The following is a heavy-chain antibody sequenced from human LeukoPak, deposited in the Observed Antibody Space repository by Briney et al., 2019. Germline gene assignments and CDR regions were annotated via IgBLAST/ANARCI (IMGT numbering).Heavy chain of an antibody. Sequence: ASVKVSCKASGYTFTSYGISWVRQAPGQGLEWMGWISAYNGNTNYAQKLQGRVTMTTDTSTSTAYMELRSLRSDDTAVYYCARELQLWPDDAFDIWGQGTMVTVSS. CDR2: ISAYNGNT. CDR3: ARELQLWPDDAFDI. J-gene: IGHJ3*02. CDR1: GYTFTSYG. D-gene: IGHD5-18*01. V-gene: IGHV1-18*01.